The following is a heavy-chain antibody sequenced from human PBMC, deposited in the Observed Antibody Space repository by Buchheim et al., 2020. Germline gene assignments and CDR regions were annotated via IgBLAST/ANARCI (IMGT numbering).Heavy chain of an antibody. V-gene: IGHV3-30*02. J-gene: IGHJ6*02. CDR1: VFTFCSYG. CDR2: IRYDGSNK. Sequence: QVQLVESGGGVVQPGRSLRLSCAASVFTFCSYGVHWVRQAPGKGLEWAAFIRYDGSNKYYADSVKGRFTISRDNSKNTLYLQMNSLRAEDTAVYYCAKDLTAYDFWMYGYYYYGMDVWGQGTTGTVSS. CDR3: AKDLTAYDFWMYGYYYYGMDV. D-gene: IGHD3-3*01.